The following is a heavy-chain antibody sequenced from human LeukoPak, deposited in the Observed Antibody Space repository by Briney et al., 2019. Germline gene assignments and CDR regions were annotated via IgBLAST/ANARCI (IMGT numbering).Heavy chain of an antibody. CDR1: GDSLGSYY. CDR2: IFYSGST. Sequence: SETLSLTCTVSGDSLGSYYWTWIRQPPGKALGWIGYIFYSGSTNYNPSLKSRVTISLGTSKNQFSLKLTSVTAADTAVYYCATHGSNWEECIQHWGQGTPVTVSS. D-gene: IGHD6-13*01. V-gene: IGHV4-59*01. J-gene: IGHJ1*01. CDR3: ATHGSNWEECIQH.